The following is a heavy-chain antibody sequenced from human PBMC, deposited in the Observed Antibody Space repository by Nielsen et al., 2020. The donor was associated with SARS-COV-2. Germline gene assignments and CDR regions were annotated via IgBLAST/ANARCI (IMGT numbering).Heavy chain of an antibody. D-gene: IGHD2-15*01. CDR1: GFTFSTYG. CDR2: ISYDGSNK. Sequence: GGSLRLSCAASGFTFSTYGMHWVRQAPGKGLEWVAAISYDGSNKYYVDSVKGRFTISRDNSKNTLYLQISSLREEDTAMYYCAKDWTAIVVVPSGGVDYWGQGTRVTVSS. J-gene: IGHJ4*02. V-gene: IGHV3-30*18. CDR3: AKDWTAIVVVPSGGVDY.